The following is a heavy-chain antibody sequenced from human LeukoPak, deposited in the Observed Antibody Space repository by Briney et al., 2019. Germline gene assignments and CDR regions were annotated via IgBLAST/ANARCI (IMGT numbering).Heavy chain of an antibody. J-gene: IGHJ3*02. Sequence: ETLSLTCAVYGGSFSGYYWSWIRQAPGKGLEWVSGISGSGGNTYHADSVKGRFAISRDNSKNTLYLQLNSLRAEDTAVYYCAKGARGWFTDAFDIWGQGTMVTVSS. V-gene: IGHV3-23*01. CDR1: GGSFSGYY. CDR3: AKGARGWFTDAFDI. CDR2: ISGSGGNT. D-gene: IGHD6-19*01.